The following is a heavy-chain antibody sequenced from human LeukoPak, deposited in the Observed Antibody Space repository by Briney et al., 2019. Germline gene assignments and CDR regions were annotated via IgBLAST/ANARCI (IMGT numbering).Heavy chain of an antibody. CDR1: GFTFSSYG. J-gene: IGHJ4*02. CDR2: ISYDGSNK. CDR3: AKDVRVATRFGLIDY. V-gene: IGHV3-30*18. Sequence: GGSLGLSCAASGFTFSSYGMHWVRQAPGKGLEWVAVISYDGSNKYYADSVKGRFTISRDNSKNMLYLQMNSLRAEDTAVYYCAKDVRVATRFGLIDYWGQGTLVTVSS. D-gene: IGHD5-12*01.